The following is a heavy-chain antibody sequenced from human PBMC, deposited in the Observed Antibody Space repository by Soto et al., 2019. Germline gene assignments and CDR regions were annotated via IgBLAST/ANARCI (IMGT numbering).Heavy chain of an antibody. D-gene: IGHD1-1*01. CDR2: INPSGGST. CDR3: ARGYGDTDYYYYGMDV. Sequence: ASVKVSCKASGYTFTSYYMHWVRQAPGQGLEWMGIINPSGGSTSYAQKFQGRVTMTRDTSTSTVYMELSSLRSEDTAVYYCARGYGDTDYYYYGMDVWGQGTTVTVS. V-gene: IGHV1-46*01. J-gene: IGHJ6*02. CDR1: GYTFTSYY.